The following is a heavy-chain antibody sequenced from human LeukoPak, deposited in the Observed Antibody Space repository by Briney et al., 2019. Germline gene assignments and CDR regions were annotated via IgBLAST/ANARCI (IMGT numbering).Heavy chain of an antibody. J-gene: IGHJ4*02. CDR2: VYYSGTT. CDR3: ARAGLGTNSYSNFDY. CDR1: GGSISRYY. D-gene: IGHD2-21*02. V-gene: IGHV4-59*04. Sequence: SETLSLTCTVSGGSISRYYWSWIRQPPGKGLEWIGYVYYSGTTYYNPSLKSRVTISVDTSKNQFSLKLSSVTAADTAVYYCARAGLGTNSYSNFDYWGQGTLVTVSS.